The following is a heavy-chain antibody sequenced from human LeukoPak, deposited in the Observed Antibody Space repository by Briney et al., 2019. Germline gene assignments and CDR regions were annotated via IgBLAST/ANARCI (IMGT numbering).Heavy chain of an antibody. CDR1: SGSFSSSSYS. CDR2: LYYSGGT. D-gene: IGHD6-19*01. J-gene: IGHJ4*02. V-gene: IGHV4-39*01. CDR3: ARSTVAGTRKVDY. Sequence: PSETLSLTCTVSSGSFSSSSYSWAWIRQPPGKGLEWIGSLYYSGGTYYNPSLLSRVTISVDTSKNQFSLKLNSVTAADTAVYYCARSTVAGTRKVDYWGQGTLVTVSS.